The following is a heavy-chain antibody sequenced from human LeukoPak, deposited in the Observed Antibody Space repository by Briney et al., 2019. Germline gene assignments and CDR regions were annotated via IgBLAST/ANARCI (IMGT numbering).Heavy chain of an antibody. V-gene: IGHV3-21*01. Sequence: NPGGSLRLSCAASGFTFNSYSMNWVRQAPGKGLEWVSSISGSNSYIYYADSMKGRFTISRDNAKNSLYLQMNSLRAEDTAVYYCARAVPFYSSWYASYYYYMDVWGKGTTVTVSS. CDR1: GFTFNSYS. D-gene: IGHD6-13*01. J-gene: IGHJ6*03. CDR2: ISGSNSYI. CDR3: ARAVPFYSSWYASYYYYMDV.